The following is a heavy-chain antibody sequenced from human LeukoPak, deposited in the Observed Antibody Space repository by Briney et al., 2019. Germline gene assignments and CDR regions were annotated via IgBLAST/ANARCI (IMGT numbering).Heavy chain of an antibody. V-gene: IGHV3-53*01. CDR2: IYSGGTT. CDR1: GFTLSTYY. Sequence: PGGSLRLSCAASGFTLSTYYMNWVRQAPGKGLEWGSIIYSGGTTYYADSVKGRFTISRDTSKNTLSLQMNSLRAEDTAVYFCARVGDHFHWNLDLWGRGTLVTVSS. D-gene: IGHD3-3*02. CDR3: ARVGDHFHWNLDL. J-gene: IGHJ2*01.